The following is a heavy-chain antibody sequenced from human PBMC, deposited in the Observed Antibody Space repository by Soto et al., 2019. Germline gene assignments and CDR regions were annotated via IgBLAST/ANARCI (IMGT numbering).Heavy chain of an antibody. J-gene: IGHJ4*02. Sequence: SETLSLTCTVSGGSISSGGYYWTWIRQHPGKGLEWIGSIDYSGSTYHNPSLKSRVTISVDTSKNQFSLKLSSVTAADTAVYYCARAYRSSWYYFDYWGQGTLVTVSS. CDR2: IDYSGST. CDR3: ARAYRSSWYYFDY. CDR1: GGSISSGGYY. V-gene: IGHV4-31*03. D-gene: IGHD6-13*01.